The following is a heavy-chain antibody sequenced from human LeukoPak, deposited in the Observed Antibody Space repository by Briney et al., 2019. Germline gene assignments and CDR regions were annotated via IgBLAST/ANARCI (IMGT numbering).Heavy chain of an antibody. CDR1: GDSISSSGHY. V-gene: IGHV4-39*07. CDR3: ARVPYYYGSGAYYYYGMDV. CDR2: IYYSGST. D-gene: IGHD3-10*01. Sequence: SETLSLTCTVSGDSISSSGHYWGWIRQPPGKGLDWIGNIYYSGSTYYNPSLKSRVTISVDTSKNQFSLKLSSVTAADTAVYYCARVPYYYGSGAYYYYGMDVWGQGTTVTVSS. J-gene: IGHJ6*02.